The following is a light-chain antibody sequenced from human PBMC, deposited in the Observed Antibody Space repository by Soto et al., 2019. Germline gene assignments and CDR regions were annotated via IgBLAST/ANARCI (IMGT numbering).Light chain of an antibody. Sequence: EIVLTQSPGTLSLSPGERATLSCRASQSVSSSYFAWYQQKPGHAPRLLICGAPSRATGIPDRLRGSGSGTDFTLTISSLEPDGVAFYHCQQFVSYHTLGQGTKGEIK. J-gene: IGKJ2*01. CDR2: GAP. V-gene: IGKV3-20*01. CDR3: QQFVSYHT. CDR1: QSVSSSY.